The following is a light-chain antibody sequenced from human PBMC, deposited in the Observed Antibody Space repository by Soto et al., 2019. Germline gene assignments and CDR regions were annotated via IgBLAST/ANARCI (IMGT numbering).Light chain of an antibody. CDR3: SSFTSRFTFV. CDR2: EVT. J-gene: IGLJ1*01. CDR1: RSDVGAYNY. Sequence: QFALTQPASVSGSPGQSIAISCTGTRSDVGAYNYVSWYQQHPGKAPKLRISEVTNRPSGVSDRFSGSKSGNTASLTISGLQAEDEADYYCSSFTSRFTFVFGTRTKLTVL. V-gene: IGLV2-14*01.